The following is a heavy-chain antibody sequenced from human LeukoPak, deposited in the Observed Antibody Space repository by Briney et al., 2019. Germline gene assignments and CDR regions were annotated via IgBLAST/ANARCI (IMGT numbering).Heavy chain of an antibody. CDR1: GFSLTTSAGG. CDR2: LNWDDQK. Sequence: SGPTLVNPTQPLTLTCTFSGFSLTTSAGGVGWIRQPPGKALEWLALLNWDDQKVYNQTLQSSLSTTKDTPKNQEALTMTNVDPVNTATYYCAHRRDSSGYQYRWWFAPWGQGNLVTVSS. D-gene: IGHD3-22*01. CDR3: AHRRDSSGYQYRWWFAP. J-gene: IGHJ5*02. V-gene: IGHV2-5*02.